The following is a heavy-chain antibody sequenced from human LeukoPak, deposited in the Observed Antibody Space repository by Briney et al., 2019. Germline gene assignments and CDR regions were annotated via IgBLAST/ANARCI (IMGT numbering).Heavy chain of an antibody. J-gene: IGHJ4*02. Sequence: GGSLRLSCAASGFTFSNAWMGWVRQAPGKGLEWVGRIRSKTDGETTDYAAPVKGRFTISRDDSKNTLYLQMNSLKTEDTAVYYCTTDFGANSGGYWGQGTLLTVSS. CDR3: TTDFGANSGGY. D-gene: IGHD4/OR15-4a*01. CDR2: IRSKTDGETT. V-gene: IGHV3-15*01. CDR1: GFTFSNAW.